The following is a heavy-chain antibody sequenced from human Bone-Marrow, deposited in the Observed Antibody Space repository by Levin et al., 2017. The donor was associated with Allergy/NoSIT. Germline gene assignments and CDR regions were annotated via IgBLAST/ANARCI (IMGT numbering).Heavy chain of an antibody. D-gene: IGHD6-13*01. Sequence: GGSLRLSCAASGFTFSSYAMTWVRQAPGKGLEWVSSISGSGGSTYYADSVKGRFTISRDNSKNTLYLQMNSLRAEDTAVYYCASGGLAAAGYYYYGLDVWGQGTTVTVSS. CDR2: ISGSGGST. J-gene: IGHJ6*02. V-gene: IGHV3-23*01. CDR3: ASGGLAAAGYYYYGLDV. CDR1: GFTFSSYA.